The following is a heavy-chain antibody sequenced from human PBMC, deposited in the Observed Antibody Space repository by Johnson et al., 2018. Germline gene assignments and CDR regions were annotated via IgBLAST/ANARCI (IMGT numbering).Heavy chain of an antibody. Sequence: QVQLQESGPGLVKPSETLSLTCTVPGGSISSYYWSWIRQPPGKGLEWIGYIYYSGSPNYNPPLKSRVTISVDTSKNQFSLKLSSVTAADTAVYYCARYYYGSGSYYNVRYMDVWGKGTTVTVSS. CDR1: GGSISSYY. CDR2: IYYSGSP. D-gene: IGHD3-10*01. J-gene: IGHJ6*03. CDR3: ARYYYGSGSYYNVRYMDV. V-gene: IGHV4-59*01.